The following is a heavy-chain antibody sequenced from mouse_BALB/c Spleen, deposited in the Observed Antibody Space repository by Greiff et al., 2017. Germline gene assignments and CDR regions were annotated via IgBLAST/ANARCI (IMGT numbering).Heavy chain of an antibody. CDR1: GYSITSGYY. Sequence: ESGPGLVKPSQSLSLTCSVTGYSITSGYYWYWIRQLPGNKLGWGGYISYDGSNNYNPSLKNRISIARNTSKNQFFLKLNSVTTEDTATYYGARGWVLHGYFDVWGAGTTVTVSA. CDR2: ISYDGSN. CDR3: ARGWVLHGYFDV. J-gene: IGHJ1*01. V-gene: IGHV3-6*02. D-gene: IGHD1-1*02.